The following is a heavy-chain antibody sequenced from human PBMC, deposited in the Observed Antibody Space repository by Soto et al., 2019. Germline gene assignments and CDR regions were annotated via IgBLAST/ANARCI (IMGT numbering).Heavy chain of an antibody. V-gene: IGHV3-30-3*01. CDR3: AISLEEMATLEAYYYGMEV. CDR2: ISYDGSNK. Sequence: QVLLVESGGRVVQPGRSLRLSCAASGFSFSSYAMHWVRQAPGKGLEWVAVISYDGSNKYYADSVKGRFTISRDNSKNTLYLQMNSLRAEDTAVYYCAISLEEMATLEAYYYGMEVWGQGTTVTVSS. D-gene: IGHD5-12*01. CDR1: GFSFSSYA. J-gene: IGHJ6*02.